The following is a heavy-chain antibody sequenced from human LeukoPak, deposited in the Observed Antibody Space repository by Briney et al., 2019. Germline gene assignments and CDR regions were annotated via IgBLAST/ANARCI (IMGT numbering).Heavy chain of an antibody. D-gene: IGHD3-10*01. V-gene: IGHV1-18*01. CDR3: ASYELGGSGSHFDY. Sequence: ASVKVSCKASGYTFTSYGISWVRQAPGQGLEWMGWISAYNGNTNYAQKLQGRVTMTTDTSTSTAYMELSSLRSEDTAVYYCASYELGGSGSHFDYWGQGTLVTVSS. J-gene: IGHJ4*02. CDR1: GYTFTSYG. CDR2: ISAYNGNT.